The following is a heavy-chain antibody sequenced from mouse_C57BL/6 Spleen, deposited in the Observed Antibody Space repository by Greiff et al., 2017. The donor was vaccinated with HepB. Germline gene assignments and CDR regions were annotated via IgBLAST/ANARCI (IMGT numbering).Heavy chain of an antibody. D-gene: IGHD2-5*01. J-gene: IGHJ1*03. CDR1: GYTFTTYP. CDR2: FHPYNDDT. Sequence: QVQLKESGAELVKPGASVKMSCKASGYTFTTYPIEWMKQNHGKSLEWIGNFHPYNDDTKYNEKFKGKATLTVEKSSSTVYLELSRLTSDDSAVFYGARRSPYYSKGLHWYFDVWGTGTTVTVSS. V-gene: IGHV1-47*01. CDR3: ARRSPYYSKGLHWYFDV.